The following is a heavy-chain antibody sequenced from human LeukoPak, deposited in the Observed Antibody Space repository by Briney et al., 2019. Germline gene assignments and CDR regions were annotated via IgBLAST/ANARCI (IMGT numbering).Heavy chain of an antibody. CDR3: ARDARLDIVVVPAAPGRDYYYYMDV. CDR1: GFTFSSYW. CDR2: IMQDGSEK. V-gene: IGHV3-7*01. D-gene: IGHD2-2*03. Sequence: GGSLRLSCAASGFTFSSYWMSWVRQAPGKGLEWVANIMQDGSEKYYVDSVKGRFTISRDNAKNSLYLQMNSLRAEDTAVYYCARDARLDIVVVPAAPGRDYYYYMDVWGKGTTVTLSS. J-gene: IGHJ6*03.